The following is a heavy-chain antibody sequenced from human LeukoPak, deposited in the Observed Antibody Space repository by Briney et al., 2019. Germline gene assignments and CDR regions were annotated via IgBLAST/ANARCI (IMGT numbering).Heavy chain of an antibody. CDR1: GFTFSNYW. V-gene: IGHV3-21*01. CDR2: ISGSGGST. Sequence: PGGSLRLSCAASGFTFSNYWMHWVRQAPGKGLEWVSAISGSGGSTYYADSVKGRFTISRDNAKNSLYLQMSSLRAEDTAVYFCARDYDIHDYWGQGTLVTVSS. J-gene: IGHJ4*02. D-gene: IGHD3-22*01. CDR3: ARDYDIHDY.